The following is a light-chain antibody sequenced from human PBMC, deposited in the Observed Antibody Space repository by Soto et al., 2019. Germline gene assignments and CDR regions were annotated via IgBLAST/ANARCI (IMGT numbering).Light chain of an antibody. CDR2: RIF. V-gene: IGKV3-15*01. J-gene: IGKJ1*01. CDR3: LQHYACTWK. Sequence: APTSVSPGETAILPRRASQSVSGYLDWFHQKPGQAHRLVLLRIFTRAIGVPARFSGSGSETEFTLTISGLQSEESGVYYCLQHYACTWKFREGTKAEIK. CDR1: QSVSGY.